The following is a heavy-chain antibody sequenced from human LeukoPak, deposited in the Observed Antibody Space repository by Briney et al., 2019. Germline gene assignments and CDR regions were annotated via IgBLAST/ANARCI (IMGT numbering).Heavy chain of an antibody. CDR1: GYTFTAYY. J-gene: IGHJ5*02. CDR2: INPNSGAT. Sequence: ASVKVSCKASGYTFTAYYIHWLRQAPGQGLEWMGWINPNSGATKYAQKFQDRVTVTRDTSVGTAYMELPGLRSDDTAIYYCARDLIRYYCGSGSSPGWFDPWGQGTLVTVSS. V-gene: IGHV1-2*02. D-gene: IGHD3-10*01. CDR3: ARDLIRYYCGSGSSPGWFDP.